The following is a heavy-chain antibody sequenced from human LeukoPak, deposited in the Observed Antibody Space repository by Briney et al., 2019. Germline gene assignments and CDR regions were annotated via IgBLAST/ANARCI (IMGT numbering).Heavy chain of an antibody. CDR1: GYSISSGYY. CDR2: IYHSGST. Sequence: SETLSLTCAVSGYSISSGYYWGWIRQPPGKGLEWIGSIYHSGSTYYNPSLKSRVTISVDTPKNQFSLKLSSVTAADTAVYYCARAGRMSAAADAFEYWGQGTLVTVSS. V-gene: IGHV4-38-2*01. D-gene: IGHD6-13*01. J-gene: IGHJ4*02. CDR3: ARAGRMSAAADAFEY.